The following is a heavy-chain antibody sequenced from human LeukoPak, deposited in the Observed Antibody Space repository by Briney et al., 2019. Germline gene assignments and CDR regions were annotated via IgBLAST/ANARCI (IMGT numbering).Heavy chain of an antibody. J-gene: IGHJ6*02. D-gene: IGHD3-3*01. V-gene: IGHV4-59*02. Sequence: SETLSLTCTVSGGSGSSYHWSWIRQPPGKGLEWIGYIYYSGSTRYNPSLKSRVTISVDTSKNQFSLKLSSVTAADTAMYYCARHISDFWSGLDVWGQGTTVTVSS. CDR1: GGSGSSYH. CDR2: IYYSGST. CDR3: ARHISDFWSGLDV.